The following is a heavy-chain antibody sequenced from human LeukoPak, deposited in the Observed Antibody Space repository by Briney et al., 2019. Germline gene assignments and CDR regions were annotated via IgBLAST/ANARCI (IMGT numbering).Heavy chain of an antibody. Sequence: PGGSLRLSFAASGFTFSSYGMHWVSQAPGKGLEWVAFIRYDGSNKYYADSVKGRFTISRDNSKNTLYLQMNSLRSEDTAVYYCATVPDQLVIFDYWGQGTLVTVSS. CDR2: IRYDGSNK. V-gene: IGHV3-30*02. CDR1: GFTFSSYG. D-gene: IGHD3-9*01. J-gene: IGHJ4*02. CDR3: ATVPDQLVIFDY.